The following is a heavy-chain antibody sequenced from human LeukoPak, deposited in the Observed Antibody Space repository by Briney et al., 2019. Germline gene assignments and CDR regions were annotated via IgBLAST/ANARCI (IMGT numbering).Heavy chain of an antibody. V-gene: IGHV4-39*07. Sequence: SETLSLTCTVSGGSISSGSYYWSWIRQPPGKGLEWIGSIYYSGSTYYNPSLKSRVTISLDTSKNQFSLRLSSVTAADTAMYYCARDATLQPWLFWGQGTLVTVSS. CDR2: IYYSGST. J-gene: IGHJ4*02. CDR1: GGSISSGSYY. CDR3: ARDATLQPWLF. D-gene: IGHD3-22*01.